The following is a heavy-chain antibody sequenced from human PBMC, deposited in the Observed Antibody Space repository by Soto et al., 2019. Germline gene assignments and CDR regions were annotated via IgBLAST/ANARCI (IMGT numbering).Heavy chain of an antibody. CDR2: IIPLFGTT. V-gene: IGHV1-69*01. CDR3: AAELGFGTRSVF. J-gene: IGHJ6*02. D-gene: IGHD7-27*01. Sequence: QLQVVQSGVEVRRPGSSVKVSCKASGDTFKNCVISWVRQAPGQGLEWMGGIIPLFGTTDFAQRFQGRLTITTDESTTTAYMELSRLRSEDTATYYCAAELGFGTRSVFWGQGNTVIVSS. CDR1: GDTFKNCV.